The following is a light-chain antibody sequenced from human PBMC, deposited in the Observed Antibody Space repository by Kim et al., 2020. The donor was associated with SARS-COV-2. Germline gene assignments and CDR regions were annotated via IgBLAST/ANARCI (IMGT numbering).Light chain of an antibody. Sequence: VSPWERATLSCRASESVSSNLAWYQQKPGQAPRLLIYGVFTRATGIPARFSGSGSGTEFTLTISSLQSEDFAVYYCQQYHNWPPYTFGQGTKLEI. J-gene: IGKJ2*01. CDR3: QQYHNWPPYT. V-gene: IGKV3-15*01. CDR2: GVF. CDR1: ESVSSN.